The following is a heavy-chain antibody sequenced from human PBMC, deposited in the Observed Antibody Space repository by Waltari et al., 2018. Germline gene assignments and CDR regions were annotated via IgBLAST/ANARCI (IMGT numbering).Heavy chain of an antibody. Sequence: QVQLQQWGAGLLKPSETLSLTCAVYGGSFSGYYWSWIRQPPGKGLEWIGEINHSGSTNYNPSLKSRVTISVDTSKNQFSLKLSSVTAADTAVYYCARGLAGYDILTGYSKPYLFDYWGQGTLVTVSS. CDR3: ARGLAGYDILTGYSKPYLFDY. D-gene: IGHD3-9*01. V-gene: IGHV4-34*01. J-gene: IGHJ4*02. CDR1: GGSFSGYY. CDR2: INHSGST.